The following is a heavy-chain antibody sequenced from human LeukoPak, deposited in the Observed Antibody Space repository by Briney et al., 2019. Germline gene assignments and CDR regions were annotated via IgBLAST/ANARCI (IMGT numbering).Heavy chain of an antibody. CDR1: GYTFTTYY. J-gene: IGHJ2*01. CDR3: AKDVAAAGTGWYFDL. D-gene: IGHD6-13*01. Sequence: ASVKVSCKASGYTFTTYYIHWVRQAPGQGLEWMGIINPSGGSTSYAQKFEGRVTMTRDTSTSTVYREPSSLRSEDTAVYYCAKDVAAAGTGWYFDLWGRGTLVTVSS. CDR2: INPSGGST. V-gene: IGHV1-46*01.